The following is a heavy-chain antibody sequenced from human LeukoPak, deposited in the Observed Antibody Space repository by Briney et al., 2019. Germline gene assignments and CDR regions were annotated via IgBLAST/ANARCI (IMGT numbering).Heavy chain of an antibody. D-gene: IGHD1-26*01. CDR2: ISYDGSNK. Sequence: PGGSLRLSCAATTFTFSSYWMTWVRQAPGKGLEWVAVISYDGSNKYYADSVKGRFTISRDNSKNTLYLQMNSLRAEDTAVYYCAKDGDGWELSHWGQGTLVTVSS. CDR1: TFTFSSYW. V-gene: IGHV3-30*18. CDR3: AKDGDGWELSH. J-gene: IGHJ4*02.